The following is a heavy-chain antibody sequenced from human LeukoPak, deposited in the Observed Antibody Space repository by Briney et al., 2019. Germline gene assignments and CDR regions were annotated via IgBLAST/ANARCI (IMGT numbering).Heavy chain of an antibody. V-gene: IGHV3-23*01. CDR3: ARVVVRGVLILRY. CDR2: IIGSGSNT. Sequence: GGSLRLSCAASGFTFSNHAMSWVRQAPGKGLEWVSTIIGSGSNTYYADSVKGRFTISRDNAKNSLYLQMNSLRAEDTAVYYCARVVVRGVLILRYWGQGTLVTVSS. J-gene: IGHJ4*02. D-gene: IGHD3-10*01. CDR1: GFTFSNHA.